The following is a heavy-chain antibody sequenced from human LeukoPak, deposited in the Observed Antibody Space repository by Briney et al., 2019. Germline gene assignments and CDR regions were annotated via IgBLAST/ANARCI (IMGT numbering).Heavy chain of an antibody. D-gene: IGHD3-9*01. CDR1: GGSFSGYY. V-gene: IGHV4-34*01. CDR3: ARIRYFDWLSSLDAFDI. CDR2: INHSGST. J-gene: IGHJ3*02. Sequence: SETLSLTCAVFGGSFSGYYWSWIRQPPGKGLEWIGEINHSGSTNYNPSLKSRVTISADTSRNQFSLKLSSVSAADTAVYYCARIRYFDWLSSLDAFDIWGQGTMVTVSS.